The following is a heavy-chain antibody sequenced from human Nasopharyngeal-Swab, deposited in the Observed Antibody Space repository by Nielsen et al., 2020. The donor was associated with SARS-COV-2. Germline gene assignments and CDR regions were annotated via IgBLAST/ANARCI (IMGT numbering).Heavy chain of an antibody. CDR1: GFSVSNYG. D-gene: IGHD5-18*01. J-gene: IGHJ6*02. V-gene: IGHV3-23*01. Sequence: GGSLRLSCAASGFSVSNYGRSWVRQAPGKGLEWVSSISGSGGGTQYADSVKGRFTISRDNSKNTLLLQMNSLRAEDTAVYYCAFVDTTLLGYYYSGMDVWGQGTTVTVSS. CDR3: AFVDTTLLGYYYSGMDV. CDR2: ISGSGGGT.